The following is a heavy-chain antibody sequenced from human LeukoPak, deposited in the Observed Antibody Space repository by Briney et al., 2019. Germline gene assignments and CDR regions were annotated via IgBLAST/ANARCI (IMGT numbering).Heavy chain of an antibody. CDR1: GYTFTACY. D-gene: IGHD5-12*01. J-gene: IGHJ6*03. Sequence: ASVKVSCKAPGYTFTACYMHWVRQAPGQGLEWMGWINPNSGGTNYARKFQGRVTMTRDTSIDTAYMQLSRLRSDDTTVYYCAKDRYGDYEAPFHYYMDAWGRGTTVTVSS. CDR3: AKDRYGDYEAPFHYYMDA. CDR2: INPNSGGT. V-gene: IGHV1-2*02.